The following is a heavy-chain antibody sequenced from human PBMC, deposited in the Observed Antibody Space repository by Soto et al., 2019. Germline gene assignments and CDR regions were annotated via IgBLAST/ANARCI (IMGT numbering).Heavy chain of an antibody. Sequence: EVQLLESGGGLVQPGGSLRLSCAASGFTFSSYAMGWVRQAPGKGLEWVSSISTSGSTTYYADSVKGRFTISRDNSKNTLYLQMNSLRAEDTAVYYCAKNFGSGYDRDYWGQGTLVTVSS. J-gene: IGHJ4*02. V-gene: IGHV3-23*01. D-gene: IGHD5-12*01. CDR3: AKNFGSGYDRDY. CDR1: GFTFSSYA. CDR2: ISTSGSTT.